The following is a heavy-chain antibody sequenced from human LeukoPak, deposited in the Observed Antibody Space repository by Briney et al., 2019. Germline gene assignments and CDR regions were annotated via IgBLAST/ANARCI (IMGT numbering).Heavy chain of an antibody. J-gene: IGHJ4*02. CDR2: IRSKAYGGTT. V-gene: IGHV3-49*03. Sequence: SGGSLRLSCTASGFTFGDYAMSWFRQAPGKGLEWVGFIRSKAYGGTTEYAASVKGRFTISRGDSKSIAYLQMNSLKTEDTAVYYCTRTYSSGSYYFDYWGQGTLVTVSS. CDR1: GFTFGDYA. CDR3: TRTYSSGSYYFDY. D-gene: IGHD6-19*01.